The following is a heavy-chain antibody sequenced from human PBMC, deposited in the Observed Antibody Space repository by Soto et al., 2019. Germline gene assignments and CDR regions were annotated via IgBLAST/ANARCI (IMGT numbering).Heavy chain of an antibody. CDR2: MNPNSGNT. J-gene: IGHJ6*02. CDR1: FTSYD. Sequence: QVQLVQSGAEVKKPGASVKVYCTFTSYDINWVRQATGQGLAWMAWMNPNSGNTRYAQKLQGRVTMTRNTSNFTAYMELSSLRSEETAVYYCARGPGSSDLRFSYYDMDVWGQGTTVTAS. CDR3: ARGPGSSDLRFSYYDMDV. D-gene: IGHD6-19*01. V-gene: IGHV1-8*01.